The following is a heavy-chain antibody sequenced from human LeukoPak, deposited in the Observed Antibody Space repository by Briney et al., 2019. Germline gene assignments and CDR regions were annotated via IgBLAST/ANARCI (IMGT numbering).Heavy chain of an antibody. CDR3: ARGYYGSGELLI. J-gene: IGHJ3*02. Sequence: PGGSLRLSCAASGFTFDDYAMHWVRQAPGKGLEWVSLISGDGGSTYYADSVKGRFTISRDNSKNTLYLQMNSLRAEDTAVYYCARGYYGSGELLIWGQGTMVTVSS. CDR1: GFTFDDYA. V-gene: IGHV3-43*02. D-gene: IGHD3-10*01. CDR2: ISGDGGST.